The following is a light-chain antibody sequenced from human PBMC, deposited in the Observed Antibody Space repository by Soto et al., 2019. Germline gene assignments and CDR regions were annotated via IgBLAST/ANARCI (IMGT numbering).Light chain of an antibody. Sequence: QSALTQPASLSGSPGQSIAISCTGTSIDVGGYNYISWYQQHPGKAPKLMIYDVGNRPSGVSDRFSGSKSGNTASLTISGLQAEDEADYYCSSYTSSSTRVFGGGTQLTVL. CDR2: DVG. CDR3: SSYTSSSTRV. J-gene: IGLJ2*01. V-gene: IGLV2-14*01. CDR1: SIDVGGYNY.